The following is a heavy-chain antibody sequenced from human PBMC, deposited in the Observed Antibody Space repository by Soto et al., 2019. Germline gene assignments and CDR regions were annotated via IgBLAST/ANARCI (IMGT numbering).Heavy chain of an antibody. CDR3: ARERGGYSSDF. D-gene: IGHD2-15*01. CDR1: GFSFSSYW. Sequence: GGSPRLSCAASGFSFSSYWMHWLRQVPGKGLVWVSRINGDGDYTNYADSVKGRFTISRDNAKNTLYLQMNSLRAEDTAVYYCARERGGYSSDFWGQGTLVTVSS. J-gene: IGHJ4*02. CDR2: INGDGDYT. V-gene: IGHV3-74*01.